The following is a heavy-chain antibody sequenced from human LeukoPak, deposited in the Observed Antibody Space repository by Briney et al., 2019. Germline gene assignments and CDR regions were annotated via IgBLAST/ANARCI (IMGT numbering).Heavy chain of an antibody. CDR3: ARPYGDDAFDI. V-gene: IGHV3-48*01. D-gene: IGHD3-10*01. CDR2: ISSSSSTI. Sequence: GGSLRLSCAASGFTFSSYSMNWVRQAPGKGLEWVSYISSSSSTIYYADSVKGRFTISRDNAKNSLYLQMNSLRAEDTAVYYCARPYGDDAFDIWGQGTMVTVPS. CDR1: GFTFSSYS. J-gene: IGHJ3*02.